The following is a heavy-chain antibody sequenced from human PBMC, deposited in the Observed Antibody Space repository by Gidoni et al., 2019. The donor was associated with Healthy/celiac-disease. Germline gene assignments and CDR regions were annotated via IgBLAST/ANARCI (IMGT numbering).Heavy chain of an antibody. D-gene: IGHD4-17*01. V-gene: IGHV4-31*03. CDR2: IYYSGST. J-gene: IGHJ2*01. CDR1: GGSISSGGYY. CDR3: ARWGGDYGDPNWYFDL. Sequence: QVQLQESGPGLVKPSQTLSLTCTVSGGSISSGGYYWSWIRQHPGKGLEWIGYIYYSGSTYYNPALKSRVTISGDTSKNQFSLKLSSVTAADTAVYYWARWGGDYGDPNWYFDLWGRGTLVTVSS.